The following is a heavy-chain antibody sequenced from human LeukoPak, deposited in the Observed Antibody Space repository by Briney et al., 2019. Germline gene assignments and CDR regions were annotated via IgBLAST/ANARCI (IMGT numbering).Heavy chain of an antibody. Sequence: PSETLSLTCTVSGGSISSHYWSWIRQPPGKGLEWIGYIYYSGSTNYNPSLKSRVTISVDTSKNQFSLKLSSVTAADTAVYYCARGNDYGDPLHDYWGQGTLVTVSS. J-gene: IGHJ4*02. CDR3: ARGNDYGDPLHDY. CDR1: GGSISSHY. CDR2: IYYSGST. D-gene: IGHD4-17*01. V-gene: IGHV4-59*11.